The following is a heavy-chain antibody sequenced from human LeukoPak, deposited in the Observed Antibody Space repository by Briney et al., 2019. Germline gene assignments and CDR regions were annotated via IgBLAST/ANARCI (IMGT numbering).Heavy chain of an antibody. J-gene: IGHJ5*02. CDR1: GGTFSSYT. Sequence: SVKVSCKASGGTFSSYTSSWVRQAPGQGLEWMGRIIPILGIANYAQKFQGRVTITADKSTSTAYMELSSLRAEDTAVYYCARLVRSGWFDPWGQGTLVTVSS. CDR2: IIPILGIA. D-gene: IGHD2-21*01. CDR3: ARLVRSGWFDP. V-gene: IGHV1-69*02.